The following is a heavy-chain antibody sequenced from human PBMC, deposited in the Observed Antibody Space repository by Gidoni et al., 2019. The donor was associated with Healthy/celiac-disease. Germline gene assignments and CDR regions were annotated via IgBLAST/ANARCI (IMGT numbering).Heavy chain of an antibody. CDR3: AKDLDSSGWYREYYFDY. V-gene: IGHV3-23*01. D-gene: IGHD6-19*01. CDR1: GFTFSRYA. J-gene: IGHJ4*02. CDR2: ISGSGGST. Sequence: EVQMLESGGGLVQPGGSLRLSCAASGFTFSRYAMSWVRQAPGKGLEWVSAISGSGGSTYYADSVKGRFTISRDNSKNTLYLQMNSLRAEDTAVYYCAKDLDSSGWYREYYFDYWGQGTLVTVSS.